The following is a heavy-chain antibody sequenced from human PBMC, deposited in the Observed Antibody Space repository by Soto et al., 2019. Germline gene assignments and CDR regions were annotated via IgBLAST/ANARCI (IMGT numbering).Heavy chain of an antibody. Sequence: QVQLQESGPGLVKPSGTLSLTCAVSGGSITSNHWWSWVRQSPGKGLEWIGEIFHSGSTNYDTSLRSRVTLPVAKSKNLFSLNLASVSAADTAVYYCARFCTGTGCYASSYFDSWGQGTLVTVSS. CDR1: GGSITSNHW. V-gene: IGHV4-4*02. D-gene: IGHD2-8*02. CDR3: ARFCTGTGCYASSYFDS. CDR2: IFHSGST. J-gene: IGHJ4*02.